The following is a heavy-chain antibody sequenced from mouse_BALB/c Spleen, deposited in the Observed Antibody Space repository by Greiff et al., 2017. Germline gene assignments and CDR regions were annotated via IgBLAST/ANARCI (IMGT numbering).Heavy chain of an antibody. CDR2: ISSGGGST. CDR1: GFAFSSYD. V-gene: IGHV5-12-1*01. CDR3: ARRYITTGFDY. J-gene: IGHJ2*01. D-gene: IGHD1-1*01. Sequence: EVMLVESGGGLVKPGGSLKLSCAASGFAFSSYDMSWVRQTPEKRLEWVAYISSGGGSTYYPDTVKGRFTISRDNAKNTLYLQMSSLKSEDTALYYCARRYITTGFDYWGQGTTLTVSS.